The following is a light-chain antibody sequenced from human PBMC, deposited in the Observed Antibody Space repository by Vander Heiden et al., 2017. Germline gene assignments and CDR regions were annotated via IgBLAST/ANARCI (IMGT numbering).Light chain of an antibody. J-gene: IGKJ4*01. Sequence: AIPLTQPPSSLSASVGDRVTITCRASQGISSALDWYQQTPGKAPKLLIYDASSSESGVPSRFSGSGSETDFTLTSSSPQSEDFATYYWQQVNSYPLFGGGTKVEIK. CDR3: QQVNSYPL. CDR1: QGISSA. V-gene: IGKV1-13*02. CDR2: DAS.